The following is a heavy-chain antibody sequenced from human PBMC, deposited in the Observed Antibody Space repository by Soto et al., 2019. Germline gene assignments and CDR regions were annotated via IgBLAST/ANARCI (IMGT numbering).Heavy chain of an antibody. CDR1: GFTFSSYE. Sequence: GGSLRLSCAASGFTFSSYEMNWVRQAPGKGLEWVSYISSSGSTIYYADSVKGRFTISRDNAKNSLYLQMNSLRAEDTAVYYCARGSGSYSYYYYGMDVWGQGTTVTSP. D-gene: IGHD3-10*01. CDR3: ARGSGSYSYYYYGMDV. J-gene: IGHJ6*02. V-gene: IGHV3-48*03. CDR2: ISSSGSTI.